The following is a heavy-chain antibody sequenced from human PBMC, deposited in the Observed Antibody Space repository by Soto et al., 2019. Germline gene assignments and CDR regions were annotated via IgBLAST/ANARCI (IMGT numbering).Heavy chain of an antibody. D-gene: IGHD6-13*01. J-gene: IGHJ4*02. CDR3: ARARVYATGPLDF. V-gene: IGHV3-21*06. CDR1: GFTLTSYT. CDR2: ISSSSDYI. Sequence: PGGSRRLSCAASGFTLTSYTMNWVRQAPGKGLEWVSSISSSSDYIYYADSMKGRVTISRDNAKNSLFLDMNSLTGEDTAVYYCARARVYATGPLDFWGQGTLVTVSS.